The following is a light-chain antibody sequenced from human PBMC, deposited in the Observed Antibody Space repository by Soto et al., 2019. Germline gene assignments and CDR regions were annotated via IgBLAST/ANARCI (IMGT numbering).Light chain of an antibody. CDR3: AAWDDSLQAVL. CDR2: SNN. J-gene: IGLJ3*02. Sequence: QSVLTQPPSASWTPGQRVTISCSGSSSNIGSNTVNWYQQLPGTAPKLLIFSNNQRPSGVPDRFSGSRSGTSASLAITGLQSGDEANYYCAAWDDSLQAVLFGGGTQLTVL. CDR1: SSNIGSNT. V-gene: IGLV1-44*01.